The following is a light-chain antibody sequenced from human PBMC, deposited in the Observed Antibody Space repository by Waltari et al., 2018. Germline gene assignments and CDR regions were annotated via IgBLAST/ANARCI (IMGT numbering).Light chain of an antibody. CDR1: SLRTSY. J-gene: IGLJ3*02. Sequence: SSELTQDPGVSVALGQTFTITCQGDSLRTSYATWYQLKPGQAPVLVLYGKEKRPSGIPERVSGDSSGTTSSLTITGAQAEDEADYYCSSRNGRADQVVFAGGTKVTVL. CDR3: SSRNGRADQVV. CDR2: GKE. V-gene: IGLV3-19*01.